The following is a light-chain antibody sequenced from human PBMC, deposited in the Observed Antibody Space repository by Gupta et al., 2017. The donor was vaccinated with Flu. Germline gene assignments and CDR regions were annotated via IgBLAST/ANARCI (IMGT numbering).Light chain of an antibody. J-gene: IGLJ3*02. CDR1: NIGSKS. V-gene: IGLV3-21*02. CDR3: HGWYSSSDHGV. Sequence: GQNTKRTGGGSNIGSKSVVWYQQKPGQAPVLIVYDDRHRPSGVPERFSGSKSESTATLSISRVEAGDEADYYCHGWYSSSDHGVFGGGTKLTVL. CDR2: DDR.